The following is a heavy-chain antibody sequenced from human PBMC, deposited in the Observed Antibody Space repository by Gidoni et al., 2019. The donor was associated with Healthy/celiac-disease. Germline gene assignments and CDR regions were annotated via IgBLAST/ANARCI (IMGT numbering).Heavy chain of an antibody. Sequence: QVQLQESGPGLVKPSQTLSLTCTVSGGSISSGGYYWSWIRQHPGKGLEWIGYIYYSGSTYYNPSLKSRVTIAVDTSKNQFSLKLSSVTAADTAVYYCARDPAYSSSPYGMDVWGQGTTVTVSS. D-gene: IGHD6-13*01. V-gene: IGHV4-31*03. CDR1: GGSISSGGYY. J-gene: IGHJ6*02. CDR2: IYYSGST. CDR3: ARDPAYSSSPYGMDV.